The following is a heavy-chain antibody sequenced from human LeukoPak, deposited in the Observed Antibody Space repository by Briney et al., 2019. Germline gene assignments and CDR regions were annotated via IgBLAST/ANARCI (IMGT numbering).Heavy chain of an antibody. CDR3: ARGGGYCTNGVCYGNGYYYMDV. CDR1: GYTLIELS. D-gene: IGHD2-8*01. Sequence: ASVKVSCKVSGYTLIELSMHWVRQAPGKGLEWMGGFDPEDGETIYAQKFQGRVTMTEDTSTDTAYMELSSLRSEDTAVYYCARGGGYCTNGVCYGNGYYYMDVWGKGTTVTVSS. J-gene: IGHJ6*03. CDR2: FDPEDGET. V-gene: IGHV1-24*01.